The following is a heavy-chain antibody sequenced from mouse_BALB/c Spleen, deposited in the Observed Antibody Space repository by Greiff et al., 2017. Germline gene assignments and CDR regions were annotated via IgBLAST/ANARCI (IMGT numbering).Heavy chain of an antibody. CDR2: IYPGSGST. J-gene: IGHJ4*01. V-gene: IGHV1S22*01. Sequence: LQQPGSELVRPGASVKLSCKASGYTFTSYWMHWVKQRHGQGLEWIGNIYPGSGSTNYDEKFKSKGTLTVDTSSSTAYMHLSSLTSEDSAVYYCTRGGNYGMDYWGQGTSVTVS. CDR3: TRGGNYGMDY. CDR1: GYTFTSYW.